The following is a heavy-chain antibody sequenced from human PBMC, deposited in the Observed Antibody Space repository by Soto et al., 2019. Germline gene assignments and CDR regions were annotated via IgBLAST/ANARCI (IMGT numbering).Heavy chain of an antibody. Sequence: QVQLVQSGAEVKKPGSSVKVSCKASGGTFSSYAISWVRQAPGQGLEWMGGIIPIFGTANYAQKFQGRVTITADKSTSTAYMELSSLRSEDTAVYYCARDHRYYDSSGYSPGNWFDPWGQGTLVTVSS. D-gene: IGHD3-22*01. CDR2: IIPIFGTA. J-gene: IGHJ5*02. CDR1: GGTFSSYA. CDR3: ARDHRYYDSSGYSPGNWFDP. V-gene: IGHV1-69*06.